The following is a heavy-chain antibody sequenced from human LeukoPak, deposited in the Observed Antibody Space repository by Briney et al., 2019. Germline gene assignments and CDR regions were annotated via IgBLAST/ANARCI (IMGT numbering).Heavy chain of an antibody. Sequence: SETLSLTSAVYGGSISGYYWSWIRQPPGKGLEWIGEINHSGSTNYNPSLKSRVTISVDTSKNQFSLKLNSVTAADMAVYYCARGSGGGSGRYYKDHYYGMDVWGPGTTVTVS. CDR1: GGSISGYY. D-gene: IGHD3-10*01. CDR2: INHSGST. CDR3: ARGSGGGSGRYYKDHYYGMDV. J-gene: IGHJ6*02. V-gene: IGHV4-34*01.